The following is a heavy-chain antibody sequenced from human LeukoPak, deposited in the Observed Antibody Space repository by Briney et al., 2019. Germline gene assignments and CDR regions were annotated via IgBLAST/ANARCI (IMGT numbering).Heavy chain of an antibody. Sequence: SETLSLTCTVSGGSISSYYWSWIRQPPGKGLEWIGYMYYSGTTDYNPSLKSRVSISVDTSKTQFSLKLTSVTAADTAVYYCARHRGAAADIWGQGTLVTVSS. V-gene: IGHV4-59*08. CDR2: MYYSGTT. D-gene: IGHD6-13*01. J-gene: IGHJ4*02. CDR1: GGSISSYY. CDR3: ARHRGAAADI.